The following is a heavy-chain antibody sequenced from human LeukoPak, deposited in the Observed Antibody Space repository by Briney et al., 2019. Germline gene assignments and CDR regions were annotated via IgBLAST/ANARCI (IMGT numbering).Heavy chain of an antibody. CDR3: AKEEGSSGWDALLLIDY. V-gene: IGHV3-23*01. Sequence: GGSLRLSCAASRFTFRSYAMTWVRQAPGKGLEWVSGISGSGSITDYADSVKGRFTISRDNSKNTLYLQMNSLRAEDTAVYYCAKEEGSSGWDALLLIDYWGQGTLVTVSS. CDR2: ISGSGSIT. CDR1: RFTFRSYA. D-gene: IGHD6-19*01. J-gene: IGHJ4*02.